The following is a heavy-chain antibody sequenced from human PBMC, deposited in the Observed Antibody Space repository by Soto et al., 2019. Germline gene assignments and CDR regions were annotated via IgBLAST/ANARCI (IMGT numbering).Heavy chain of an antibody. D-gene: IGHD2-8*02. J-gene: IGHJ5*02. CDR2: ISPGSRYP. CDR1: GFTFGDSY. CDR3: VRCGGVGLFDP. V-gene: IGHV3-11*06. Sequence: GGSLRLHCAGSGFTFGDSYMSWIRQAPGKGLEWLSYISPGSRYPAYADSVKGRFTISRDNAKISLYLQMMSLTAEDTAIYYCVRCGGVGLFDPWGQGTMVTVSS.